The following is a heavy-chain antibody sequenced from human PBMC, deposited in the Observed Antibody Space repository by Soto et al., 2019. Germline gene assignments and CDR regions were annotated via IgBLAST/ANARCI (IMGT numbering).Heavy chain of an antibody. V-gene: IGHV3-30-3*01. Sequence: PGGSLRLSCAASGFTFSSYAMHWVRQAPGKGLEWVAVISYDGSNKYYADSVKGRFTISRDNTKNTLYLQMHSPRAADTAVDYCGGGPPRRFWYYFDYWGQGTLGTVSS. CDR3: GGGPPRRFWYYFDY. CDR1: GFTFSSYA. CDR2: ISYDGSNK. J-gene: IGHJ4*02. D-gene: IGHD2-8*02.